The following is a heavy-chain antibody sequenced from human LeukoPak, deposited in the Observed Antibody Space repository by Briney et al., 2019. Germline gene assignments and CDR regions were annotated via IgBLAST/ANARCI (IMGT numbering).Heavy chain of an antibody. CDR2: IYSGGGT. CDR1: GFTVSSDF. V-gene: IGHV3-66*01. D-gene: IGHD5-12*01. J-gene: IGHJ4*02. Sequence: GGSLRLSCAASGFTVSSDFMSWVRQAPGKGLEWVSVIYSGGGTYYADSVKGRFTISRDNSKNTLYLQMNSLRAEDTAVYYCAGIITTIMDYWGQGTLVTVSS. CDR3: AGIITTIMDY.